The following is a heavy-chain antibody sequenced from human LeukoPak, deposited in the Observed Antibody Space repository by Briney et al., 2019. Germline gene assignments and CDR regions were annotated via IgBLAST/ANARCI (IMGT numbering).Heavy chain of an antibody. CDR2: IKQDGSEK. Sequence: PGGSLRLSCAASGFTLSSYAMSWVRQAPGKGLEWVANIKQDGSEKYYVGSVKGRFAISRDNAENSLYLQMNSLRAEDTAVYYCARKGYSYGGFDYWGQGTLVTVSS. CDR1: GFTLSSYA. V-gene: IGHV3-7*01. CDR3: ARKGYSYGGFDY. D-gene: IGHD5-18*01. J-gene: IGHJ4*02.